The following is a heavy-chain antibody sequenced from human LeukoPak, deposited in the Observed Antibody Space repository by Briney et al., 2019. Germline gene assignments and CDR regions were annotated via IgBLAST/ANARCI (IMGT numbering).Heavy chain of an antibody. Sequence: GGSLRLSCAASGFTFSSYAMHWDRQAPGKGLEWVAVISYDGSNKYYADSVKGRFTISRDNSKNTLYLQMNSLRAEDTAVYYCARDRDYYDSSGLFDYWGQGTLVTVSS. V-gene: IGHV3-30-3*01. CDR2: ISYDGSNK. D-gene: IGHD3-22*01. CDR3: ARDRDYYDSSGLFDY. CDR1: GFTFSSYA. J-gene: IGHJ4*02.